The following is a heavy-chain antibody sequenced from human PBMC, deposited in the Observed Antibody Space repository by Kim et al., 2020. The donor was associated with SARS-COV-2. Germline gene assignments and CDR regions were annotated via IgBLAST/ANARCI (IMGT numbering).Heavy chain of an antibody. D-gene: IGHD3-16*01. J-gene: IGHJ6*02. CDR3: ARGWGHYYYYGMDV. V-gene: IGHV4-59*09. Sequence: PPHKRRVTISVNTAKNQFSRKLSAVTAADTAVYYCARGWGHYYYYGMDVWGQGTTVTVSS.